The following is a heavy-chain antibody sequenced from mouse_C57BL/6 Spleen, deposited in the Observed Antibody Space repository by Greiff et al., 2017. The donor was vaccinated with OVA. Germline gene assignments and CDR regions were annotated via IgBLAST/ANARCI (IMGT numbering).Heavy chain of an antibody. Sequence: VQLQQPGAELVRPGSSVKLSCKASGYTFTSYWMDWVKQRPGQGLEWIGNIYPSDSETHYNQKFKDKATLTVDKSSSTAYMQLSSLTSEDSAVYYCARSGGDYGGFAYWGQGTLVTVSA. D-gene: IGHD2-4*01. CDR3: ARSGGDYGGFAY. CDR1: GYTFTSYW. J-gene: IGHJ3*01. V-gene: IGHV1-61*01. CDR2: IYPSDSET.